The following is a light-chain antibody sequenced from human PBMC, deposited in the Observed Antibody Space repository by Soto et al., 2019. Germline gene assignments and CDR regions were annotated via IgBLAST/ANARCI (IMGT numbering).Light chain of an antibody. J-gene: IGLJ3*02. Sequence: QSALTQPASVSGSPGQSITISCTGTSSDVGSYNLVSWYQQHPGKAPKLMIYEGSKRPSGVSNRFAGAKSGNTDSLTISGLQAEDEADYDCFSYAGSRVFGGGTKLTVL. CDR2: EGS. V-gene: IGLV2-23*01. CDR3: FSYAGSRV. CDR1: SSDVGSYNL.